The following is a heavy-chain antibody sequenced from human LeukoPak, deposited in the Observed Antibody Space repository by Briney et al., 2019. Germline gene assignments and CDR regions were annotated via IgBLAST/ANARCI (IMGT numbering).Heavy chain of an antibody. V-gene: IGHV3-7*01. CDR3: ARDQLQNMVRGVTLDY. CDR1: GFTFSSYW. Sequence: GGSLRLSCAASGFTFSSYWMSWVRQAPGKGLEWVANIKQDGSEKYYVDSVKGRFTISRDNAKNSLYLQMNSLRAEDTAVYYCARDQLQNMVRGVTLDYWGQGTLVTVSS. D-gene: IGHD3-10*01. J-gene: IGHJ4*02. CDR2: IKQDGSEK.